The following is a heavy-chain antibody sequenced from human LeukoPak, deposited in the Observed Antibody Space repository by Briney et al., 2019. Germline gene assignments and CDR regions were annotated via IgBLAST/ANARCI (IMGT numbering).Heavy chain of an antibody. J-gene: IGHJ4*02. V-gene: IGHV1-8*01. CDR3: VRGGIGRGYCSGGTCYDNSFGD. Sequence: AAVKVSCKASGYTFTSYDINWLRPATGQGPEWMGWMNPNSGNTGYAQKFQGRVTMTRNTSISTAYMELSSLRSEDTAVYYCVRGGIGRGYCSGGTCYDNSFGDWGQGTLVTVSS. CDR2: MNPNSGNT. D-gene: IGHD2-15*01. CDR1: GYTFTSYD.